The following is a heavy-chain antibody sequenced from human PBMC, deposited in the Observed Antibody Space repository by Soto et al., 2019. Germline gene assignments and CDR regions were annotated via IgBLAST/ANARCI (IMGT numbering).Heavy chain of an antibody. CDR2: ISSSSSTI. CDR1: GFTFSSYS. CDR3: ARDPYSSSWYYFDY. V-gene: IGHV3-48*01. D-gene: IGHD6-13*01. Sequence: GGSLRLSCAASGFTFSSYSMNWVRQAPGKGLEWVSYISSSSSTIYYADSVKGRFTISRDNAKNSLYLQMNSLRAEDTAVYYCARDPYSSSWYYFDYWGQGTPVTVSS. J-gene: IGHJ4*02.